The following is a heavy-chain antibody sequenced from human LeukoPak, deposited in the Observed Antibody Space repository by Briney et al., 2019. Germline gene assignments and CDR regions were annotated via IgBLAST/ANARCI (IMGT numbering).Heavy chain of an antibody. CDR1: GGSISSGNYY. Sequence: PSQTLSLTCTVSGGSISSGNYYWRWIRQPAGKGLESIGRIYTSGGTSGSTYYNPSLKSRVTISVATSKNQFSLKLSSVTAADTAVYYCAWGDSSGYPFDPWGQGTLVTVSS. V-gene: IGHV4-61*02. J-gene: IGHJ5*02. CDR2: IYTSGGTSGST. CDR3: AWGDSSGYPFDP. D-gene: IGHD3-22*01.